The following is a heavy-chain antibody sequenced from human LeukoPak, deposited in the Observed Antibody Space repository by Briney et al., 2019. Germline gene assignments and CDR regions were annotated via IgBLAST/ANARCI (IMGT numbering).Heavy chain of an antibody. V-gene: IGHV4-4*02. CDR1: GGSISSSNW. J-gene: IGHJ3*02. CDR3: ARDLDGYNYGRAFDI. D-gene: IGHD5-24*01. Sequence: PSETLSLTCAVSGGSISSSNWWSWVRQAPGKGLEWIGEIYHSGSTNYNPSLKSRVTISVDKSKNQFSLKLSSVTAADTAVYYCARDLDGYNYGRAFDIWGQGTMVTVSS. CDR2: IYHSGST.